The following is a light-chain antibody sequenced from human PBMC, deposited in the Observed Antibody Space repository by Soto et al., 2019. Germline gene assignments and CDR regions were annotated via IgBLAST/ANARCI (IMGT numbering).Light chain of an antibody. Sequence: QSAPTQPASVSGSPGQSITISCTGTNSDVGAYDYVSWYQQHPGKAPKLVIYDVSNRPSGISYRFSGSKSGNTASLTISGLQAEDEADYHCSSYTTTSTYVFGSGTKLTVL. CDR1: NSDVGAYDY. V-gene: IGLV2-14*03. CDR3: SSYTTTSTYV. J-gene: IGLJ1*01. CDR2: DVS.